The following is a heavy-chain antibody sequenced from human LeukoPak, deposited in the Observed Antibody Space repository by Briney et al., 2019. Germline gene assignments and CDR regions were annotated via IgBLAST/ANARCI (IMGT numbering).Heavy chain of an antibody. CDR1: GFTFSSYA. Sequence: GGSLRLSCAASGFTFSSYAMHWVRQAPGKGLEWVAVISYDGNNKYYADSVKGRFTISRDNSKNTLYLQMNSLRAEDTAVYSCARGPLGYCSGSTCSNFVYWGQGALVSVSS. V-gene: IGHV3-30-3*01. D-gene: IGHD2-15*01. CDR2: ISYDGNNK. CDR3: ARGPLGYCSGSTCSNFVY. J-gene: IGHJ4*02.